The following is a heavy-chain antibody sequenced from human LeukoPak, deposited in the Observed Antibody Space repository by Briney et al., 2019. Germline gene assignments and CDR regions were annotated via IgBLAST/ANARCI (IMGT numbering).Heavy chain of an antibody. V-gene: IGHV3-66*01. CDR3: ARDRSYYDSSGYGHYFDY. CDR1: GFTVSSNY. J-gene: IGHJ4*02. Sequence: PGGSLRLSCAASGFTVSSNYMSWVRQAPGKGLEWVSVIYSGGSTYYADSVKGRFTISRDNSKNTLYLQMNSLGAEDTAVYYCARDRSYYDSSGYGHYFDYWGQGTLVTVSS. D-gene: IGHD3-22*01. CDR2: IYSGGST.